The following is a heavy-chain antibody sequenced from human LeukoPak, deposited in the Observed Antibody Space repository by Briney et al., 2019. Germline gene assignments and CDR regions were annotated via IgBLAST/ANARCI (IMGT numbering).Heavy chain of an antibody. D-gene: IGHD3-16*02. CDR1: GGSISSSSYY. Sequence: SETLSLTCTVSGGSISSSSYYWGWIRQPPGKGLEWIGSIYYSGSTYYNPSLKSRVTISVDTSKNQFSLKLSSVTAADTAVYYCARVTGRYDYVWGSYRYMMSGMDVWGQGTTVTVSS. V-gene: IGHV4-39*01. J-gene: IGHJ6*02. CDR2: IYYSGST. CDR3: ARVTGRYDYVWGSYRYMMSGMDV.